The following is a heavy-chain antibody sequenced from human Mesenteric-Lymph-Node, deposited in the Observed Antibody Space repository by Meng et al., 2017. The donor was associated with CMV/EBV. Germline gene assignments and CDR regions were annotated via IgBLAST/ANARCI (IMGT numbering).Heavy chain of an antibody. CDR3: ARGLVVLVPSSISPDSYYGMDV. CDR1: GGTFSSDG. V-gene: IGHV1-69*10. Sequence: SVKVSCKASGGTFSSDGISWARQAPDQGLEWMGGIIPVLGTANYAQNFQGRVTITADKSTSTAYMELSSLRSEDTAVYYCARGLVVLVPSSISPDSYYGMDVWGQGTTVTVSS. J-gene: IGHJ6*02. D-gene: IGHD2-8*02. CDR2: IIPVLGTA.